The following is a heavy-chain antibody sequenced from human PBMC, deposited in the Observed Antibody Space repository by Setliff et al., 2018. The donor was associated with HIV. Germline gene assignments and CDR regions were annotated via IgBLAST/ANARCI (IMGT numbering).Heavy chain of an antibody. Sequence: GESLTLSCKGSGYSFTSNWIGWVRQMPGKGLEWMGIIHPVDSDTRYSPSFQGQVTISADKSISTAHLQWSTLKASDTAIYYCARHRHTAAGTLDAFDIWGQGTVVTVSS. D-gene: IGHD6-13*01. CDR1: GYSFTSNW. CDR3: ARHRHTAAGTLDAFDI. V-gene: IGHV5-51*01. J-gene: IGHJ3*02. CDR2: IHPVDSDT.